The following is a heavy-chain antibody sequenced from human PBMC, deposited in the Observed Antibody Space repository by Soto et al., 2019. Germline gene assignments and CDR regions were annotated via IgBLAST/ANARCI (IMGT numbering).Heavy chain of an antibody. D-gene: IGHD3-10*01. Sequence: GGSLRLSCAASGFTFSSYAMSWVRQAPGKGLEWVSAVSGNGQGIYYADSVRGRFTISRDNSKNTVFLHMDSLRAEDTAVYYCAKDRDYPRDYFHYWGHGTLVTVSS. V-gene: IGHV3-23*01. J-gene: IGHJ4*01. CDR3: AKDRDYPRDYFHY. CDR1: GFTFSSYA. CDR2: VSGNGQGI.